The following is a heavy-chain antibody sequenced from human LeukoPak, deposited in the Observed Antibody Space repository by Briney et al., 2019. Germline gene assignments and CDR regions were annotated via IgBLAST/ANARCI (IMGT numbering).Heavy chain of an antibody. CDR3: ARAALRYGTARWFDP. CDR2: IYTSGST. CDR1: GGSISSYY. V-gene: IGHV4-4*07. J-gene: IGHJ5*02. Sequence: SETLSLTYTVSGGSISSYYWSWIPQPAGKGLEWIGRIYTSGSTNYNPSLKSRVTMSVDTSKNQFSLKLSSVTAADTAVYYCARAALRYGTARWFDPWGQGTLVTVSS. D-gene: IGHD4-17*01.